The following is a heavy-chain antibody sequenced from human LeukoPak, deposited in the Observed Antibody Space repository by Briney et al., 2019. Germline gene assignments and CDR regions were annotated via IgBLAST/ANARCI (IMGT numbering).Heavy chain of an antibody. Sequence: GGSLRLSCAASGFTFSGSAMHWVRQASGKGLEWVGRIRSKANSYATAYAASVKGRFTISRDDSKNTAYLQMNGLKTEDTAVYYCTRLKEWTGDYYYMDVWGKGTTVTVSS. J-gene: IGHJ6*03. CDR1: GFTFSGSA. V-gene: IGHV3-73*01. CDR2: IRSKANSYAT. CDR3: TRLKEWTGDYYYMDV. D-gene: IGHD3-3*01.